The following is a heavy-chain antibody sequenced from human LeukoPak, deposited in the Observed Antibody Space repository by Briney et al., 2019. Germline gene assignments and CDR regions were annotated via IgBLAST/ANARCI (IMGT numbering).Heavy chain of an antibody. D-gene: IGHD2-15*01. J-gene: IGHJ2*01. CDR3: AKGPAPYCSGGSCYSPHWYFDL. V-gene: IGHV3-23*01. CDR1: QFTFSNYA. Sequence: GGSLRLSCAASQFTFSNYAMSWVRQAPGKGLEWVSAISGSGNTTYFGDSVTGRFTISRDNPKNTVYLQMNSLSAEDAAVYYCAKGPAPYCSGGSCYSPHWYFDLWGRGTLVTVSS. CDR2: ISGSGNTT.